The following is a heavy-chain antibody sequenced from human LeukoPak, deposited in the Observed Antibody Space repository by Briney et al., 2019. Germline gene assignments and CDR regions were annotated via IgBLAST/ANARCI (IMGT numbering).Heavy chain of an antibody. CDR2: INQDGSEE. D-gene: IGHD5-12*01. CDR1: GFTFSNYW. Sequence: GSLRLSCAASGFTFSNYWMTLVRQAPGKGLEWVAHINQDGSEEHYMDSVKARFTISRDNAKNSLSLQMNSLTAEDTAVYYCVRDGGVSGYDLLDYWGQGTLVTVSS. J-gene: IGHJ4*02. CDR3: VRDGGVSGYDLLDY. V-gene: IGHV3-7*01.